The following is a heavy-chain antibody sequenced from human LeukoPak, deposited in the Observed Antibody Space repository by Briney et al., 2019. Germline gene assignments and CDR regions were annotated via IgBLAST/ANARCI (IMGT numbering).Heavy chain of an antibody. Sequence: SETLSLTCTVSGGSISSYYWSWIRQPAGKGLEWIGRIYISGSTNYNPSLKSRVTMSVDTSKNQFSLKLSSVTAADTAVYYCASNIVVVPAAFHWFDPWGQGTLVTVSS. V-gene: IGHV4-4*07. CDR1: GGSISSYY. J-gene: IGHJ5*02. CDR2: IYISGST. D-gene: IGHD2-2*01. CDR3: ASNIVVVPAAFHWFDP.